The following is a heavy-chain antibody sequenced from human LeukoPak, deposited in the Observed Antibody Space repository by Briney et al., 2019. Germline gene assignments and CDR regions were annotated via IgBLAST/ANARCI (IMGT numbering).Heavy chain of an antibody. D-gene: IGHD6-13*01. V-gene: IGHV3-11*03. CDR2: ISSSSSYT. CDR3: ARTYSSRSFDY. J-gene: IGHJ4*02. Sequence: GGSLRLSCSASGFTFSSYAMHWIRQAPGKGLEWVSYISSSSSYTNYADSVKGRFTISRDNAKNSLYLQMNSLRAEDTAVYYCARTYSSRSFDYWGQGTLVTVSS. CDR1: GFTFSSYA.